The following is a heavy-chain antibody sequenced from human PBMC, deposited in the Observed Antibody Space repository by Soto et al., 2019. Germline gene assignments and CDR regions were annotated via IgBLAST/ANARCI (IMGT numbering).Heavy chain of an antibody. V-gene: IGHV4-59*01. CDR1: GGSISGYY. J-gene: IGHJ4*02. D-gene: IGHD6-13*01. Sequence: PSETLSLTCTVSGGSISGYYWSWIRQPPGKGLEWIGYIYYSGSTNYNPSLKSRVTISIDTSKIQFSLNLSSVTAADTAVYYCAIDCSSSWNYFDYWGQGTLVTVSS. CDR3: AIDCSSSWNYFDY. CDR2: IYYSGST.